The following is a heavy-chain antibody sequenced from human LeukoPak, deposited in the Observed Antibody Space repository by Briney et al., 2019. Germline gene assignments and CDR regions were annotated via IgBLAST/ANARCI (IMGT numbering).Heavy chain of an antibody. J-gene: IGHJ4*02. CDR1: GFTFGSYA. V-gene: IGHV3-23*01. CDR2: ISGSGGST. CDR3: AKDRLRLGELSYYFDY. Sequence: GGSLRLSCAASGFTFGSYAMSWVRQAPGKGLEWVSAISGSGGSTYYADSVKGRFTISRDNSKNTLYLQMNSLRAEDTAVYYCAKDRLRLGELSYYFDYWGQGTLVTVSS. D-gene: IGHD3-16*02.